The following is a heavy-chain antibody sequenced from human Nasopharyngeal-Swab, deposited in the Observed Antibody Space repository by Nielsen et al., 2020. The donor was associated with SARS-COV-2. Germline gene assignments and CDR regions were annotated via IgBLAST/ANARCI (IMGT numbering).Heavy chain of an antibody. CDR3: ARDQTVGAYDY. J-gene: IGHJ4*02. CDR1: GGSFSGYY. D-gene: IGHD1-26*01. V-gene: IGHV4-34*01. CDR2: INHSGST. Sequence: SETLSLTCAVYGGSFSGYYWSWIRQPPGKGLEWIGEINHSGSTYYNPSLKSRVTISVDTSKNQFSLKLSSVTAADTAVYYCARDQTVGAYDYWGQGTLVTVSS.